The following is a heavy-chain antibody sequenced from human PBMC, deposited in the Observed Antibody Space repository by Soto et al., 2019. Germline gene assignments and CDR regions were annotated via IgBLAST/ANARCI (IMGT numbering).Heavy chain of an antibody. CDR3: AKHMYPIVVVISFRVAPDY. CDR2: ISWNSGII. V-gene: IGHV3-9*01. CDR1: GFTFDDYA. Sequence: GGSLRLSCAASGFTFDDYAMHWVRQAPWKGLEWVSVISWNSGIIGYADSVKGRFTISRDNSKNTLYRQMNSLRAEDTAVYYCAKHMYPIVVVISFRVAPDYWGQGTLVTVSS. D-gene: IGHD3-22*01. J-gene: IGHJ4*02.